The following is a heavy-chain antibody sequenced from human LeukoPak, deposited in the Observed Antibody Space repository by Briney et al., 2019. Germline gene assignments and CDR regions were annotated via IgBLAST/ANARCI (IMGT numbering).Heavy chain of an antibody. CDR3: TRVFYYGSRYYYMDV. CDR2: ISGSGGRT. V-gene: IGHV3-23*01. CDR1: GFTFSSYA. J-gene: IGHJ6*03. D-gene: IGHD3-10*01. Sequence: GGSLRLSCAASGFTFSSYAMNWVRQPPGKGLEWVSTISGSGGRTYYADSVKGRFTISRDNAKNSLYLQMINLRAEDTAVYYCTRVFYYGSRYYYMDVWGKGTTVTISS.